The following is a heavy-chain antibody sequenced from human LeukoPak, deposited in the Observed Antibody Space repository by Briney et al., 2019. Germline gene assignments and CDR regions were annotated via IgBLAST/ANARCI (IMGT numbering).Heavy chain of an antibody. CDR3: ARGHSKWELLRMEWFDP. J-gene: IGHJ5*02. Sequence: SETLSLTCTVSGGSLRSYYWSWLRQPPGKGLEWIGSIYHSGSTYYHPSLKSRVTISVDTSKNQFSLKLSSVTAADTAVYYCARGHSKWELLRMEWFDPWGQGTLVTVSS. D-gene: IGHD1-26*01. CDR2: IYHSGST. CDR1: GGSLRSYY. V-gene: IGHV4-38-2*02.